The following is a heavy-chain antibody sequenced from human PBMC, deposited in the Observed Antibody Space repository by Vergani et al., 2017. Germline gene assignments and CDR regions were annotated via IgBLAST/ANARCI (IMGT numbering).Heavy chain of an antibody. V-gene: IGHV3-48*03. J-gene: IGHJ6*03. CDR3: ASYSSSWDYYYYYMDV. Sequence: EVQLVESGGGLVQPGGSLRLSCAASGFTFSSYEMNWVRQAPGKGLEWVSYISSSGSTIYYADSVKGRFTISRDNAKNSLYLQMNSLRAEDTAVYYCASYSSSWDYYYYYMDVWGKGTTVTVSS. CDR2: ISSSGSTI. D-gene: IGHD6-13*01. CDR1: GFTFSSYE.